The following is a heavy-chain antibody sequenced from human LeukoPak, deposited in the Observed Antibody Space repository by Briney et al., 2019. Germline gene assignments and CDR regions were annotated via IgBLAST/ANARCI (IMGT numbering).Heavy chain of an antibody. J-gene: IGHJ1*01. V-gene: IGHV3-74*01. D-gene: IGHD3-22*01. CDR1: GFTISDHW. Sequence: GGSLRLSCAASGFTISDHWMHWVRQAPGKGLVWVSRIKSDGSTNYADSVKGRFTISRDNAKNTLSLQMNSLRAEDTGVYYCARAPSEIGGYYPEYFRHWGQGTLVTVSS. CDR3: ARAPSEIGGYYPEYFRH. CDR2: IKSDGST.